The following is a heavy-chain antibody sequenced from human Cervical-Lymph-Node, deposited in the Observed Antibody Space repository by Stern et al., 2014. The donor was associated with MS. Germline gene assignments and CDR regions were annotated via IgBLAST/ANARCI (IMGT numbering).Heavy chain of an antibody. V-gene: IGHV1-2*02. Sequence: QVQVVQSGAEVKKPGASVKVSCTASAYTITDYYTHWVRQAPGHGLEWMAWINPNSGGTYSAQKFQGRLTMTRDTSISTAYMELSSLRSDDTAVYYCARGGGYSYSTLDYWGQGTQVTVSS. CDR1: AYTITDYY. CDR2: INPNSGGT. D-gene: IGHD3-10*01. J-gene: IGHJ4*02. CDR3: ARGGGYSYSTLDY.